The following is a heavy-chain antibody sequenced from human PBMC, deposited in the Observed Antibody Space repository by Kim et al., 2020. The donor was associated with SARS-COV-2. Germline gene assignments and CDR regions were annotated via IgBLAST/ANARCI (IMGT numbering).Heavy chain of an antibody. CDR2: ISRSSTYI. CDR1: GFPFISYT. Sequence: GGSLRLSCAASGFPFISYTMNWVRQAPGKGLEWVSSISRSSTYIYYADSVKGRFTISRDNAENSLYLQMNSLRADDTAVYYCASWSLNDYGNPLDYWVHGPLVTVSS. V-gene: IGHV3-21*01. CDR3: ASWSLNDYGNPLDY. D-gene: IGHD4-17*01. J-gene: IGHJ4*01.